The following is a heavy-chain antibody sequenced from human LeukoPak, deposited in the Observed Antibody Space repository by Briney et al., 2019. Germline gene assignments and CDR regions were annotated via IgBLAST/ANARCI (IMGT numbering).Heavy chain of an antibody. CDR2: IIPIFGTA. D-gene: IGHD3-22*01. Sequence: SVKVSCKASGGTFSSYAISWVRQAPGQGLEWMGRIIPIFGTANYAQKFQGRVTITTDESTSTAYMELSSLRSEDTAVYYCARNTMYYYDSSGRADYWGQGTLVTVSS. CDR1: GGTFSSYA. CDR3: ARNTMYYYDSSGRADY. J-gene: IGHJ4*02. V-gene: IGHV1-69*05.